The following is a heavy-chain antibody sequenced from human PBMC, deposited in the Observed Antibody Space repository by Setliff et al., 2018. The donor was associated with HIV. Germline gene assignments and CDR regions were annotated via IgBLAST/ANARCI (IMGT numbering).Heavy chain of an antibody. CDR1: GYTFTNYD. CDR3: ARDRRVSSSWPFDP. D-gene: IGHD6-13*01. CDR2: MNPNSGNT. V-gene: IGHV1-8*02. J-gene: IGHJ5*02. Sequence: ASVKVSCKASGYTFTNYDINWARQAPGQGLEWMGWMNPNSGNTGYAQKFQGRVTMTRDTSISTAYMELSSLRSEDTAVYYCARDRRVSSSWPFDPWGQGTLVTVSS.